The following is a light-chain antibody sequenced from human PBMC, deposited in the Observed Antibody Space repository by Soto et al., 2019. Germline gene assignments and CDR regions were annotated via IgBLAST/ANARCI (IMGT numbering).Light chain of an antibody. CDR2: DAS. CDR1: QSISNW. Sequence: DIQMTQSPSTLSSSVGDRVTITCRASQSISNWLAWYQQKPGKAPRLLIYDASSLDSGVPSRFTGSASGTEYTLTISSLRPDDFATYYCQQYNGYPFTFGQGTRLEIK. V-gene: IGKV1-5*01. J-gene: IGKJ2*01. CDR3: QQYNGYPFT.